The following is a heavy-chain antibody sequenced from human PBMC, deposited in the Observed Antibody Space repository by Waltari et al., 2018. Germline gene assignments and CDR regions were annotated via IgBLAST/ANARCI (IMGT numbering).Heavy chain of an antibody. J-gene: IGHJ4*02. CDR3: ARMRVTILGVAAGLDY. V-gene: IGHV4-34*01. D-gene: IGHD3-3*01. CDR2: INHSGSS. Sequence: QVQLQQWGAGLLKPSETLSLSCAVYGGSFSGYYWSWIRPPPGKGLEWIGEINHSGSSNYNPSFKSRVTISVDTSKNQFSLKLSSVTAADTAVYYCARMRVTILGVAAGLDYWGQGTLVTVSS. CDR1: GGSFSGYY.